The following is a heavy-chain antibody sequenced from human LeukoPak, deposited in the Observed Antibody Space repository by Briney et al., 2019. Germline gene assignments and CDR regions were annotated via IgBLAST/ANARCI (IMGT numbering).Heavy chain of an antibody. CDR3: ARAYCGGDCYPPYNWFDP. Sequence: EKGLDWIGRSYTSGSTNYNPSLNSRVTISVDTSKNQFSLKLSSVTAADTAVYYCARAYCGGDCYPPYNWFDPWGQGTLVTASS. D-gene: IGHD2-21*01. CDR2: SYTSGST. V-gene: IGHV4-4*07. J-gene: IGHJ5*02.